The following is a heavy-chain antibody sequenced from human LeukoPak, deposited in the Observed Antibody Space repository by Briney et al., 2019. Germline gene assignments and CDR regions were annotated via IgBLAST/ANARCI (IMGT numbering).Heavy chain of an antibody. J-gene: IGHJ4*02. CDR2: INHSGST. CDR1: GGSFSGYY. Sequence: PSETLSLTCAVYGGSFSGYYWSWSRQPPGKGLEWIGEINHSGSTNYNPSLKSRVTISVDTSKNQFSLKLGSVTAADTAVYYCAILYGSGRYFDYWGQGTLVTVSS. D-gene: IGHD3-10*01. CDR3: AILYGSGRYFDY. V-gene: IGHV4-34*01.